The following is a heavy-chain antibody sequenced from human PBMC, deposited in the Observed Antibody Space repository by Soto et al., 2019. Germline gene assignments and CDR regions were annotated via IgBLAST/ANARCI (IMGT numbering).Heavy chain of an antibody. D-gene: IGHD1-1*01. CDR3: ARLAGETTIYDY. J-gene: IGHJ4*02. CDR2: IKQDGSEK. CDR1: GFTFRGHW. V-gene: IGHV3-7*01. Sequence: EVQLVESGGGLVQPGGSLRLSCATSGFTFRGHWMSWVRQAPGKGLEWVATIKQDGSEKYYVDSVRGQFTISRDNAENSLFLQMNSLRAEDTAVYYCARLAGETTIYDYWGQGTLVTVSS.